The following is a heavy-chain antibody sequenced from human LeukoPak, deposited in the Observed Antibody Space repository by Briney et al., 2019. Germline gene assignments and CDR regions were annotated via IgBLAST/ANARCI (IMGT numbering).Heavy chain of an antibody. J-gene: IGHJ4*02. CDR2: IDYSGST. D-gene: IGHD6-6*01. V-gene: IGHV4-59*12. CDR3: ARVGSSSSYDYFDY. CDR1: GGSINAYY. Sequence: SETLSLTCTVSGGSINAYYRSWIRQPPGKGLEWIGYIDYSGSTNYNPSLKSRVTMSVDTSKNQFSLKLSSVTAADTAVYYCARVGSSSSYDYFDYWGQGTLVTVSS.